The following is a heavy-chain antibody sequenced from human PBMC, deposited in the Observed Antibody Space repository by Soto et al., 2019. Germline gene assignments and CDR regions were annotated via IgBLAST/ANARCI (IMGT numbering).Heavy chain of an antibody. CDR1: GGTFSSYT. J-gene: IGHJ6*02. CDR3: AREAYYDILSGYSGMDV. D-gene: IGHD3-9*01. Sequence: QVQLVQSGAEVKKPGSSVKVSCKASGGTFSSYTISWVRQAPGQGLEWMGRIIPILGIANYAQKFQGRVTITADKSTSTAYMELSSLRSEDTAVYYCAREAYYDILSGYSGMDVWGQGTTVTVSS. CDR2: IIPILGIA. V-gene: IGHV1-69*08.